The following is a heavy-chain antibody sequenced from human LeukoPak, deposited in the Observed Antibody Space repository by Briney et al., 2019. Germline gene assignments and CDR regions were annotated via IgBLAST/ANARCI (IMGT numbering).Heavy chain of an antibody. CDR1: GLTFTAHG. CDR2: IWSDGSET. CDR3: ATIGDRRSGELYRIDY. V-gene: IGHV3-30*02. Sequence: GGSLRLSCAAFGLTFTAHGMHWVRQAPGKGLEWVASIWSDGSETYYADSVKGRFTISRDNSKNTLYLQMNSLRAEDAAVYYCATIGDRRSGELYRIDYWGQGTLVTVSS. D-gene: IGHD1-26*01. J-gene: IGHJ4*02.